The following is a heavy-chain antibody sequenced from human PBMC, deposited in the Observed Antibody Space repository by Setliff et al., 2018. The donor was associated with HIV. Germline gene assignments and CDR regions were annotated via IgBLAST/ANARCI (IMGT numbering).Heavy chain of an antibody. CDR3: AREARYQDRYYYYMDV. CDR1: GYTFTSYD. J-gene: IGHJ6*03. D-gene: IGHD1-20*01. CDR2: MNPNSGNT. Sequence: ASVKVSCKASGYTFTSYDINWVRQATGQGLEWMGWMNPNSGNTGYAQKFQGRVTMTRNTSASTVYMELSSLRSEDTAVYYCAREARYQDRYYYYMDVWGKGTTVTVSS. V-gene: IGHV1-8*02.